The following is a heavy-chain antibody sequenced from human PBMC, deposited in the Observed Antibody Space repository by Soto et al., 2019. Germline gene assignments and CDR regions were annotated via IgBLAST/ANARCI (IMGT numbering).Heavy chain of an antibody. CDR3: ARHTVTTRRGGFDY. J-gene: IGHJ4*02. CDR1: GGSISSGGYS. Sequence: QLQLQESGSGLVKPSQTLSLTCAVSGGSISSGGYSWSWIRQPPGKGLEWIGYIYHSGSTYYNPSLKSRVTISVDRSKNQFSLKLSSVTAADTAVYYCARHTVTTRRGGFDYWGQGTLVTVSS. CDR2: IYHSGST. D-gene: IGHD4-17*01. V-gene: IGHV4-30-2*01.